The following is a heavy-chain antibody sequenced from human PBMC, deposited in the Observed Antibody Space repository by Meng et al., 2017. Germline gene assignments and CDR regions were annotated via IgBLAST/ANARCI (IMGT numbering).Heavy chain of an antibody. CDR2: IYYSRNT. J-gene: IGHJ4*02. Sequence: GPLRPSCTVPGGATSSSSYYWGWIRQPPGKGLEWIGSIYYSRNTNYNPSLKSRVTISVDTSENQFSLKLSSVTAANTAVYYCAKQYSGSYESYDYWGQGTLVTVSS. CDR1: GGATSSSSYY. D-gene: IGHD1-26*01. CDR3: AKQYSGSYESYDY. V-gene: IGHV4-39*07.